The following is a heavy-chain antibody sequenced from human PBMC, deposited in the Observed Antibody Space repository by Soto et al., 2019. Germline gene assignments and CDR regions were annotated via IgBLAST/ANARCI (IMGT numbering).Heavy chain of an antibody. Sequence: SLRLSCAASGFTFEDSVMHWVRQAPGKGLEWVSGISWNSDIRAYADSVKGRFTISRDNAKDSVYLQMFSLRAEDTALYYCAKDMAHYDFWGNNERAVDVWGQGTTVTVS. CDR3: AKDMAHYDFWGNNERAVDV. J-gene: IGHJ6*02. D-gene: IGHD3-3*01. CDR1: GFTFEDSV. CDR2: ISWNSDIR. V-gene: IGHV3-9*01.